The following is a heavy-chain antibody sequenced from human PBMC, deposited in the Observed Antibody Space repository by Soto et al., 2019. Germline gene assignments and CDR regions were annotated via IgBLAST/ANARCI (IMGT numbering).Heavy chain of an antibody. CDR3: ARTTTTKSRDY. D-gene: IGHD4-17*01. V-gene: IGHV3-23*01. CDR1: GFTFSSYD. J-gene: IGHJ4*02. CDR2: ISVTGSGT. Sequence: EVQLLESGGGLVQPGGSLGLSCAASGFTFSSYDMSWVRQAPGKGLGYVSSISVTGSGTYYADSVKGRFTISRDNSKNTLYLQMNSLRVEDTAVYYCARTTTTKSRDYWGQGTLVTVSS.